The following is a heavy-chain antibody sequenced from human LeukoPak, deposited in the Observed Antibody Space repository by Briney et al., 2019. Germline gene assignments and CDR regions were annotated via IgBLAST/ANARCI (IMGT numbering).Heavy chain of an antibody. CDR2: ISGSGGST. V-gene: IGHV3-23*01. CDR3: AKDWSIVVVPAALDY. CDR1: GFTFSSYA. Sequence: PGGSLRLSCAASGFTFSSYAMSWVRQAPGKGLEWVSAISGSGGSTYYADSVKGRFTISRDNSKNTLYLQMNSLRAEDTAVYYCAKDWSIVVVPAALDYWGQGTLVTVSS. D-gene: IGHD2-2*01. J-gene: IGHJ4*02.